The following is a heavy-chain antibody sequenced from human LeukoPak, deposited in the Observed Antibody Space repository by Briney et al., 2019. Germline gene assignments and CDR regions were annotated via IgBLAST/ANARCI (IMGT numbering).Heavy chain of an antibody. CDR2: IYYSGST. D-gene: IGHD6-13*01. CDR3: ARAKAAAGVAWRGYFDY. V-gene: IGHV4-59*01. J-gene: IGHJ4*02. Sequence: SETLSLTCTVSGGSISSYYWSWIRQPPGKGLEWIGYIYYSGSTNYNPSLKSRVTISVDTSKNQFSLKLSSVTAADTAVYYCARAKAAAGVAWRGYFDYWGQGTLVTVSS. CDR1: GGSISSYY.